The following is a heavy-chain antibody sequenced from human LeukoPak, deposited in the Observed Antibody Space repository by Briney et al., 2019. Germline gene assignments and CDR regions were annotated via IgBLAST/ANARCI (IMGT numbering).Heavy chain of an antibody. CDR3: ARDIYSYGWGWFDP. J-gene: IGHJ5*02. CDR2: IYSGGST. CDR1: GFTVSSNY. Sequence: GGSLRLSCAASGFTVSSNYMSWVRPAPGKGLEWVSVIYSGGSTYYADSVKGRFTISRDNSKNTLYLQMNSLRAEDTAVYYCARDIYSYGWGWFDPWGQGTLVTASS. D-gene: IGHD5-18*01. V-gene: IGHV3-66*02.